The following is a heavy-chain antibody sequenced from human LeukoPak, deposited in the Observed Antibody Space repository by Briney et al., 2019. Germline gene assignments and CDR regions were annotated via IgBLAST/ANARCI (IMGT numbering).Heavy chain of an antibody. CDR2: TYYRSKWFN. Sequence: SQTLSLTCAISGDSVSSNSVTWNWFRQSPSRGLEWLGRTYYRSKWFNVHAVSVKSRMTLDADTSKNQFSLQLNSMTPEDTAVYYCARGTRNAFDYWGQGILVTVSS. CDR3: ARGTRNAFDY. CDR1: GDSVSSNSVT. J-gene: IGHJ4*02. V-gene: IGHV6-1*01. D-gene: IGHD2-2*01.